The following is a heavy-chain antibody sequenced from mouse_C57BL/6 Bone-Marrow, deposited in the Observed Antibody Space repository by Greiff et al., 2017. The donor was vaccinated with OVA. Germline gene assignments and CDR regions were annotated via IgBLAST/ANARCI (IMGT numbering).Heavy chain of an antibody. Sequence: EVKLQESGAELVRPGASVKLSCTASGFNIKDDYMHWVKQRPEQGLEWIGWIDPENGDTEYASKFQGKATITADTSSNTAYLQLSSLTSEDTAVYYCTTTPDYYGSSYWYFDVWGTGTTVTVSS. CDR1: GFNIKDDY. V-gene: IGHV14-4*01. D-gene: IGHD1-1*01. J-gene: IGHJ1*03. CDR2: IDPENGDT. CDR3: TTTPDYYGSSYWYFDV.